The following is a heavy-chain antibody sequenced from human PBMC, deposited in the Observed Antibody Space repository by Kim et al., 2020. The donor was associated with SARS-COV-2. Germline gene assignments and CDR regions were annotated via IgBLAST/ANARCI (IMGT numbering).Heavy chain of an antibody. V-gene: IGHV3-30*04. CDR3: ARGAPQYFDWSGFDY. D-gene: IGHD3-9*01. J-gene: IGHJ4*02. CDR1: GFTFSSYA. CDR2: ISYDGSNK. Sequence: GGSLRLSCAASGFTFSSYAMHWVRQAPGKGLEWVAVISYDGSNKYYADSVKGRFTISRDNSKNTLYLQMNSLRAEDTAVYYCARGAPQYFDWSGFDYWGQGTLVTVSS.